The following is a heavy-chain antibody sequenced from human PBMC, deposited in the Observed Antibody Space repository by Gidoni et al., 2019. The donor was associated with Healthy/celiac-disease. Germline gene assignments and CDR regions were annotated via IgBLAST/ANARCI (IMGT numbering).Heavy chain of an antibody. CDR3: ARDQPFCTSCETPDAFDI. Sequence: QVQLVESGGGVVQPGRSLRLSCAASGFPFSSYAMHWVRQAPGKGLEWVAVISYDGSNKYYADSVKGRFTISRDNSKNTLYLQMNSLRAEDTAVYYCARDQPFCTSCETPDAFDIWGQGTMVTVSS. J-gene: IGHJ3*02. V-gene: IGHV3-30-3*01. D-gene: IGHD2-2*01. CDR2: ISYDGSNK. CDR1: GFPFSSYA.